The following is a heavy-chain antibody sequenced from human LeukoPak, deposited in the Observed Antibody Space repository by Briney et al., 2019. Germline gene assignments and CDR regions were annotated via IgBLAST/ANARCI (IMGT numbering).Heavy chain of an antibody. CDR2: ISSSGGTI. Sequence: GGSLRLSCAASGFTFSSYEMNWVRQAPGKGLEWVSYISSSGGTIYYADSVRGRFTISRDNAKNSLYLQMNSLRAEDTAVYYCATGTFGVSFHYWGQGTLVTVSS. J-gene: IGHJ4*02. D-gene: IGHD3-16*01. CDR1: GFTFSSYE. V-gene: IGHV3-48*03. CDR3: ATGTFGVSFHY.